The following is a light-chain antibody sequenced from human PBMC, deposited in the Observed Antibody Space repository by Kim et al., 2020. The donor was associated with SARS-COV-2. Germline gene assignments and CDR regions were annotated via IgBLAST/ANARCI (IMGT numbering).Light chain of an antibody. Sequence: RATVNCSSSQSVLYNSNNQNYLAWYQQKPGQPPKLLIYWASTRDSGVPNRFSGSGSETDFTLTISSLQSEDVAIYFCQQYYSTPYSFGQGTKLEI. CDR2: WAS. V-gene: IGKV4-1*01. CDR1: QSVLYNSNNQNY. J-gene: IGKJ2*03. CDR3: QQYYSTPYS.